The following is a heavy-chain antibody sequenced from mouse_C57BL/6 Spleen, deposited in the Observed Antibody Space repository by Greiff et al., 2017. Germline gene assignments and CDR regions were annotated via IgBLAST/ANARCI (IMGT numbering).Heavy chain of an antibody. V-gene: IGHV1-50*01. Sequence: QVQLQQPGAELVKPGASVKLSCKASGYTFTSYWMQWVQQRPGQGLEWIGEIDPSGSYTNYNQKFKGKATLTVDKPSSTAYMQLSSLTSEDSAVYYCARSGDGYYRFAYWGQGTLVTVSA. CDR1: GYTFTSYW. D-gene: IGHD2-3*01. J-gene: IGHJ3*01. CDR2: IDPSGSYT. CDR3: ARSGDGYYRFAY.